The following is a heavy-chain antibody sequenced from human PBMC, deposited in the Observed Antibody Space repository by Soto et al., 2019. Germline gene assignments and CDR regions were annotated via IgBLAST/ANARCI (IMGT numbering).Heavy chain of an antibody. D-gene: IGHD5-18*01. Sequence: HVELVQSGADVKKPGASVTISCKASGYTFTDYALHWVRQAPGQRLEWMGWMNAGVGNTLYSQKFQVRITITRDTXXXXXXXXXNSLKSEDTAIYYCARDTGYTFGSLNYWGPGTLVTVSS. V-gene: IGHV1-3*01. CDR1: GYTFTDYA. CDR3: ARDTGYTFGSLNY. CDR2: MNAGVGNT. J-gene: IGHJ4*02.